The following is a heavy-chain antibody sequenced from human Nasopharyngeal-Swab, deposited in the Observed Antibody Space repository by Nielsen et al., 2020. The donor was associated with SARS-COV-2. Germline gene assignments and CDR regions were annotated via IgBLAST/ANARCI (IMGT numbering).Heavy chain of an antibody. CDR2: IKQDGSEK. V-gene: IGHV3-7*01. Sequence: LSLTCAASGFTFSSYWMSWVRQAPGKGLEWVANIKQDGSEKYYVDSVKGRFTISRDNAKNSLYLQMNSLRAEDTAVYYCARVGRLRPEFDYWGQGTLVTVSS. CDR1: GFTFSSYW. CDR3: ARVGRLRPEFDY. D-gene: IGHD4-17*01. J-gene: IGHJ4*02.